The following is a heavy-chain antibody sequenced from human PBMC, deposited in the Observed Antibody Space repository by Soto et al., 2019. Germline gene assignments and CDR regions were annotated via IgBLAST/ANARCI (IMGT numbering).Heavy chain of an antibody. CDR1: GFTVSSNY. Sequence: GGSLRLSCAASGFTVSSNYMSWVRQAPGKGLEWVSVIYSGGSTYYADSVKGRFNITRENSKNTLYLQMNSLRAEDTAVYYCARDLPDDVVVPAAYYYYYMDVWGKGTTVTVSS. D-gene: IGHD2-2*01. J-gene: IGHJ6*03. CDR3: ARDLPDDVVVPAAYYYYYMDV. V-gene: IGHV3-66*01. CDR2: IYSGGST.